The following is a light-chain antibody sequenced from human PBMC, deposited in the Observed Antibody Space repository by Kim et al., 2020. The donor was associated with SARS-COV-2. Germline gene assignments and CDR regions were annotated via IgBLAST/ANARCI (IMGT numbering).Light chain of an antibody. J-gene: IGLJ2*01. CDR1: SSNIGAHYD. Sequence: QRGTISCTGSSSNIGAHYDVHWYQFLPGTAPKLLIHGNNNRPSWVPDRFSGSKSDTSASLAITGLQAEDEADYYCQSFDTSLKTVIFGGGTQLTVL. CDR2: GNN. CDR3: QSFDTSLKTVI. V-gene: IGLV1-40*01.